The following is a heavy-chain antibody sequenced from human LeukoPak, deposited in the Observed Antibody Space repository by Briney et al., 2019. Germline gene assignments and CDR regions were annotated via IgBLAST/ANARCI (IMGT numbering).Heavy chain of an antibody. CDR1: GGSISSGGHY. Sequence: SETLSLTCTVSGGSISSGGHYWSWIRQHPEKGLEWMGYIHYDGSTYYSPSLRSRVSISLDTSENRFSLELISVTAADTAVYYCAKRETHWYFDVWGRGTLVTVSS. CDR2: IHYDGST. V-gene: IGHV4-31*03. CDR3: AKRETHWYFDV. J-gene: IGHJ2*01.